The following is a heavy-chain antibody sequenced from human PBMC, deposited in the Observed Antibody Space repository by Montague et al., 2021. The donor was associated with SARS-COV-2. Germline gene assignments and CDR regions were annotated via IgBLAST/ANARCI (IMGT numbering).Heavy chain of an antibody. CDR3: TSGREGSYNVMDV. CDR1: GDSVSSNSAT. D-gene: IGHD3-10*01. Sequence: CAISGDSVSSNSATWNWVRQSPSRGLEWLGRTYYRSKWYNDYAVSVGGRVTINPDTSKNQFSLQLNSVTPEDTAIYYCTSGREGSYNVMDVWGQGTTVTVSS. CDR2: TYYRSKWYN. V-gene: IGHV6-1*01. J-gene: IGHJ6*02.